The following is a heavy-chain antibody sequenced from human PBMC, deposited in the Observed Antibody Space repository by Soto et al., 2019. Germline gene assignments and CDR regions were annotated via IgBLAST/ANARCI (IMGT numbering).Heavy chain of an antibody. CDR2: ISYDGSNE. V-gene: IGHV3-30*18. CDR1: GFTFSSFG. J-gene: IGHJ4*02. D-gene: IGHD2-8*02. Sequence: GGSLRLSCAASGFTFSSFGMHWVRQPPGKGLEWVAVISYDGSNEFCADSVTGRFTISRDNAKTSLYLQMNSLRAEDTALYYCAKRSCTGGRCYFDHWGQGTLVTVSS. CDR3: AKRSCTGGRCYFDH.